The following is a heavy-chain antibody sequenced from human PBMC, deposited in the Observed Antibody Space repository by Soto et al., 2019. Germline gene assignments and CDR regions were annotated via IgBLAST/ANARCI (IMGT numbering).Heavy chain of an antibody. Sequence: PGGSLRLSCATSGLTFSNYAMSWVRQAPGGGLEWVLSMSGSSSTTYYADSVRGRFTISRDRSKNTLYLQMSSLRAEDTALYYCAKNQERELPRVIDFWGQGTLVTVSS. J-gene: IGHJ4*02. CDR2: MSGSSSTT. CDR3: AKNQERELPRVIDF. V-gene: IGHV3-23*01. CDR1: GLTFSNYA. D-gene: IGHD1-7*01.